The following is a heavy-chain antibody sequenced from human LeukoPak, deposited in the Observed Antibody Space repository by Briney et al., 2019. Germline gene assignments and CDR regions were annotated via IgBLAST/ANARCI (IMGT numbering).Heavy chain of an antibody. V-gene: IGHV3-33*01. Sequence: PGGSLRLSCAASGFTFSSYGMHWVRQAPGKGLEWVAVIWYDGSNKYYADSVKGRFTISRDNSKNTLYLQMNSLRAEDTAVYYCARDRRWLQFRSYGMDVWGQGTTVTVSS. CDR2: IWYDGSNK. D-gene: IGHD5-12*01. CDR3: ARDRRWLQFRSYGMDV. CDR1: GFTFSSYG. J-gene: IGHJ6*02.